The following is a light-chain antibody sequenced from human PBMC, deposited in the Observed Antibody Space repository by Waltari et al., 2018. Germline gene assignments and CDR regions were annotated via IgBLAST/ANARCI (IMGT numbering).Light chain of an antibody. Sequence: DLVMTKSPDSLAVSLGERDTLNFKSSQSVLYASVNKNHLAWYQQKPGQPPKLLIFWASTRESGVPDRFSGSGSGADFTLTISSLQAEDVAVYYCQQYYTPPFTFGPGTKVEIK. CDR1: QSVLYASVNKNH. CDR3: QQYYTPPFT. J-gene: IGKJ3*01. CDR2: WAS. V-gene: IGKV4-1*01.